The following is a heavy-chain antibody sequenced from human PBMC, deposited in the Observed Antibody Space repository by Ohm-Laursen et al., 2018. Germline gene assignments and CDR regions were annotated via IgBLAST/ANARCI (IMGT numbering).Heavy chain of an antibody. CDR2: ISWNSGSI. CDR3: ARAGVTIFGMVIPGWFDP. V-gene: IGHV3-9*01. D-gene: IGHD3-3*01. J-gene: IGHJ5*02. CDR1: GFTFDDYA. Sequence: SLRLSCAASGFTFDDYAMHWVRQAPGKGLEWVSGISWNSGSIGYADSVKGRFTISRDNAKNSLYLQMNSLRAEDTALYYCARAGVTIFGMVIPGWFDPWGQGTLVTVSS.